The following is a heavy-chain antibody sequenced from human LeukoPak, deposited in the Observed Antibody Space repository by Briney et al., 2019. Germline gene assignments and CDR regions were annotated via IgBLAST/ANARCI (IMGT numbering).Heavy chain of an antibody. CDR1: GYTFTSYY. CDR3: ARDRVDIVATKTLDY. Sequence: ASVKVSCKASGYTFTSYYMHWVRQAPGQGLEWMGIINPSGGSTSYAQKFQGRVTMTRDTSTSTVYMELSSLRSEDTAVYYCARDRVDIVATKTLDYWGQGTLVTVSS. V-gene: IGHV1-46*01. CDR2: INPSGGST. J-gene: IGHJ4*02. D-gene: IGHD5-12*01.